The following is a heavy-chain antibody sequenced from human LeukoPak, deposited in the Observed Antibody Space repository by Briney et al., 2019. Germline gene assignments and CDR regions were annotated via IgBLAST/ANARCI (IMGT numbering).Heavy chain of an antibody. CDR2: IYPGDSDT. D-gene: IGHD3-22*01. CDR1: GYSSTSYW. Sequence: GESLKISCKGSGYSSTSYWIGWVRQMPGKGLEWMGIIYPGDSDTRYSPSFQGQVTISADKSISTAYLQWSSLKASDTAMYYCARRRPSDYYDSSGYFSNVFDIWGQGTMVTVSS. V-gene: IGHV5-51*01. CDR3: ARRRPSDYYDSSGYFSNVFDI. J-gene: IGHJ3*02.